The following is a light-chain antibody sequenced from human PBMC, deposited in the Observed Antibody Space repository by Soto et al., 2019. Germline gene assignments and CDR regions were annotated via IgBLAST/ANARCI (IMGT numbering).Light chain of an antibody. CDR2: GAS. V-gene: IGKV1-39*01. CDR1: RTVNNF. Sequence: DIQMTQSPSSLSSSVGDRVTITCRASRTVNNFLNWYQQKPGKAADLLIYGASRLQIGVPSRFAGSGSETYFTITISSLQPEDFETYFCQQSFSSPPTFGQGT. J-gene: IGKJ5*01. CDR3: QQSFSSPPT.